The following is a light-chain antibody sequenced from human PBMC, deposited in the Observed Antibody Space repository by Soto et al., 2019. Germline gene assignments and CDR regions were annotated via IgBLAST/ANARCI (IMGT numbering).Light chain of an antibody. CDR1: QSISTS. CDR2: TAY. Sequence: IPMIQSPCSLSASVGETITIACRASQSISTSLTWFQHSPGKPHKLLLFTAYNLQAGVPPRFSGSGSGTYFSLTIRSLQPEDFATYYCQQSFNLPRTFGPGTKVDI. V-gene: IGKV1-39*01. J-gene: IGKJ1*01. CDR3: QQSFNLPRT.